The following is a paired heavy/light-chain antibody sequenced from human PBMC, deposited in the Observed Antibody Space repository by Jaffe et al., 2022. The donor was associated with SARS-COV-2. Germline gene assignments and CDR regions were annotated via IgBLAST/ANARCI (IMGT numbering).Light chain of an antibody. CDR3: HHYNSYFYT. CDR1: QSISSW. J-gene: IGKJ2*01. V-gene: IGKV1-5*03. Sequence: DIQMTQSPSTLSASVGDRVTITCRASQSISSWLAWYQQKPGKAPKLLIYKASSLESGVPSRFSGSGSGTEFTLTISSLQPDDFATYYCHHYNSYFYTFGQGTKLEIK. CDR2: KAS.
Heavy chain of an antibody. D-gene: IGHD3-10*01. Sequence: EVQVVESGGGLVQPGGSLKLSCAASGFTVSGSAMHWVRQASGKGLEWVGRMRSKANNYATGYAESVKGRFTISRDDSKNTAYLQMNSLKIEDTAVYYCTWGLGERYQWGQGTLVTVSS. V-gene: IGHV3-73*02. CDR2: MRSKANNYAT. CDR1: GFTVSGSA. J-gene: IGHJ4*02. CDR3: TWGLGERYQ.